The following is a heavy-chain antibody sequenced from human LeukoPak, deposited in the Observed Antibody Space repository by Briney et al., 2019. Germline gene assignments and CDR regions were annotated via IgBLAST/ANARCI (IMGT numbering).Heavy chain of an antibody. CDR2: IIPIFGTA. CDR3: AREGETYQSLYPLDF. J-gene: IGHJ4*02. D-gene: IGHD2-2*02. CDR1: GGTFSSYA. Sequence: ASVKVSCKASGGTFSSYAISWVRQAPGQGLEWMGGIIPIFGTANYAQNFQGRVTINADTSASTAYMELSSLRSEDTAVYDCAREGETYQSLYPLDFWGQGTLVTVSS. V-gene: IGHV1-69*06.